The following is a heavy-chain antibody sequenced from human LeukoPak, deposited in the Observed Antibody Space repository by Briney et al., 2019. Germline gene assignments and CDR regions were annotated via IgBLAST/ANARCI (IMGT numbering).Heavy chain of an antibody. D-gene: IGHD6-6*01. J-gene: IGHJ4*02. CDR3: ARGYSSSYRIDY. V-gene: IGHV3-74*01. Sequence: GGSLRLSCEASGFTFSNYWMHWVRQAPGKGLVWVSRINTDGSSTTYADSVKGRFTISRDNAKNTLYLQMNSLSAEDTAVYYCARGYSSSYRIDYWGQGTLVTVSS. CDR2: INTDGSST. CDR1: GFTFSNYW.